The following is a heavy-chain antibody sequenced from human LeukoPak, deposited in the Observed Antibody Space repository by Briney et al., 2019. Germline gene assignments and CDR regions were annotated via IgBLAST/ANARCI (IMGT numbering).Heavy chain of an antibody. J-gene: IGHJ4*02. CDR1: GFTFSSYG. V-gene: IGHV3-30*03. CDR2: ISYDGSNK. Sequence: GGSLRLSCAASGFTFSSYGMHWVRQAPGKGLEWVAVISYDGSNKYYADSVKGRFTTSRDNSKNTLYLQMNSLRAEDTAVYYCATVVTAAYQFDYWGQGTLVTVSS. D-gene: IGHD2-21*02. CDR3: ATVVTAAYQFDY.